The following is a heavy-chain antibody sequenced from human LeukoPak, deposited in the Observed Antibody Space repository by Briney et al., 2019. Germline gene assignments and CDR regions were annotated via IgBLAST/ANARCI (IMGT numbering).Heavy chain of an antibody. CDR2: IYSGGST. D-gene: IGHD6-19*01. V-gene: IGHV3-53*01. J-gene: IGHJ4*02. CDR1: GFTFGDYA. CDR3: ARGSGSFDY. Sequence: GGSLRLSCTTSGFTFGDYAMSWVRQAPGKGLEWVSVIYSGGSTYYADSVKGRFTISRDNSKNTLYLQMNSLRAEDTAVYYCARGSGSFDYWGQGTLVTVSS.